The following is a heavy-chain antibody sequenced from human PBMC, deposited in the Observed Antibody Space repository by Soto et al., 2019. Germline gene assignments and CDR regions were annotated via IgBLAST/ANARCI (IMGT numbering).Heavy chain of an antibody. CDR1: GFIFSDHY. CDR3: ARRSSAWGEAFDV. V-gene: IGHV3-72*01. J-gene: IGHJ3*01. Sequence: EVQLVESGGGLVQPGGSLRLSCAASGFIFSDHYMDWVRQAPGKGLEWVGRSRNKPNAYSTEYAASVKGRFTISRDDSKSSLVLEMSSLKAGDTAVEYWARRSSAWGEAFDVWGQGTMVTVSS. D-gene: IGHD5-12*01. CDR2: SRNKPNAYST.